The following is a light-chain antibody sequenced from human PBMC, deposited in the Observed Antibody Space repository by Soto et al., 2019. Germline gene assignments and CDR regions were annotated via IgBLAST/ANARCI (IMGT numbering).Light chain of an antibody. J-gene: IGKJ1*01. Sequence: DIPLTQSPSTLSASVGDRVTITCRASQNVNSWVAWYQQKPGKAPKFLIYDASNLESGVPSRFSGRGSGTDFTLTISNLQPDDFATYYCQRYNSNSRTFGQGTRV. V-gene: IGKV1-5*01. CDR3: QRYNSNSRT. CDR1: QNVNSW. CDR2: DAS.